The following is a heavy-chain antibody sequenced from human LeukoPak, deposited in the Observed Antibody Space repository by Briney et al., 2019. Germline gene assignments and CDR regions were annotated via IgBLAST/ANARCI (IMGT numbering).Heavy chain of an antibody. CDR1: GYTFTSYD. CDR3: AIDYDSSGYYFDY. Sequence: GASVTVSCKASGYTFTSYDINWVRQATGQGLEWMGWMNPNSGNTGYAQKFQGRVTMTRNTSISTAYMELSSLRSEDTAVYYCAIDYDSSGYYFDYWGQGTLVTVSA. D-gene: IGHD3-22*01. V-gene: IGHV1-8*01. J-gene: IGHJ4*02. CDR2: MNPNSGNT.